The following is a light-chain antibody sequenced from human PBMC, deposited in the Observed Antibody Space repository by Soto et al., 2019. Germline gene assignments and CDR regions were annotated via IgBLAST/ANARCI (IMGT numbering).Light chain of an antibody. J-gene: IGKJ5*01. Sequence: DIQLTQSPSSLSASWGDRVTFTCQASQGVRNYLNWYQQKSGQAPKLLIYDASKLETGVPSRFSGSGSGTDFTFTISSLQPEDIATYYCQQYDNLPITFGQGTRLEIK. CDR3: QQYDNLPIT. CDR1: QGVRNY. V-gene: IGKV1-33*01. CDR2: DAS.